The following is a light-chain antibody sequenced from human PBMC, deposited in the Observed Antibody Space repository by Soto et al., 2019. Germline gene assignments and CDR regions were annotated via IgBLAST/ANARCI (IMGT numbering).Light chain of an antibody. Sequence: EIVLTQSPGTLSLSPGERATLSCRASQSVNSIYLAWYQQKPGQPPRLLIYAASTRAAGVPDRFSGSGSGTDFTLTISRLDPEDFAVYYCQQYGNSPPAFTFGPATKGDIK. CDR3: QQYGNSPPAFT. J-gene: IGKJ3*01. V-gene: IGKV3-20*01. CDR2: AAS. CDR1: QSVNSIY.